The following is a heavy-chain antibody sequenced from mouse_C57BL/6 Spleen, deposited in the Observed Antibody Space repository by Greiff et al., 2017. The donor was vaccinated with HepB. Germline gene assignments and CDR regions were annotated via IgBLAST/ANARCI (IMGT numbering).Heavy chain of an antibody. J-gene: IGHJ2*01. CDR1: GYTFTDYY. CDR2: IYPGSGTT. V-gene: IGHV1-76*01. CDR3: ARGSSFDY. Sequence: QVQLQQSGAELVRPGASVKLSCKASGYTFTDYYINWVKQKPGQGLEWIARIYPGSGTTYYNAKFKGKATLTAEKSSITAYRQLSSLTSEDAAVYFCARGSSFDYWGQGTTLTVSS.